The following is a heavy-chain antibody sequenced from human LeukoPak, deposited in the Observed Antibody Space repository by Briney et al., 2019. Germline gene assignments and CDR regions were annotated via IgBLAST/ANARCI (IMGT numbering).Heavy chain of an antibody. CDR2: IYSGGST. Sequence: GGSLRLSCAASGFTVSSNYMSWVRQAPGKGLEWVSVIYSGGSTYYADSVKGRFTISRDNSKNTLYLQMNSLRAEDTAVYYCARDLLAAGTTSNWFDPWGQGTLVTVSS. CDR1: GFTVSSNY. D-gene: IGHD6-13*01. J-gene: IGHJ5*02. CDR3: ARDLLAAGTTSNWFDP. V-gene: IGHV3-53*01.